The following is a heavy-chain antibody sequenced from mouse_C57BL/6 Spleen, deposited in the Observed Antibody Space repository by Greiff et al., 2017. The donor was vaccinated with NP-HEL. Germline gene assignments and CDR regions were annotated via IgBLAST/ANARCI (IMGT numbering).Heavy chain of an antibody. D-gene: IGHD2-10*02. CDR1: GFTFSSYA. CDR2: ISSGGDYI. J-gene: IGHJ1*03. V-gene: IGHV5-9-1*02. Sequence: EVMLVESGEGLVKPGGSLKLSCAASGFTFSSYAMSWVRQTPEKRLEWVAYISSGGDYIYYADTVKGRFTISRDNARNTLYLQMSSLKSEDTAMYYCTRDASNYGYFDVWGTGTTVTVSS. CDR3: TRDASNYGYFDV.